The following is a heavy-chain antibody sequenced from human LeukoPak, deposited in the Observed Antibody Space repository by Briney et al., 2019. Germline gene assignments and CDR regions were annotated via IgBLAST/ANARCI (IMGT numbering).Heavy chain of an antibody. CDR2: IIPIFGTA. D-gene: IGHD3-22*01. V-gene: IGHV1-69*13. CDR3: ARALRYYYDSSGYLDY. J-gene: IGHJ4*02. Sequence: EASVTVSCKASGYTFTSYYMHWVRQAPGQGLEWMGGIIPIFGTANYAQKFQGRVTITADESTSTAYMELSSLRAEDTAVYYCARALRYYYDSSGYLDYWGQGTLVTVSS. CDR1: GYTFTSYY.